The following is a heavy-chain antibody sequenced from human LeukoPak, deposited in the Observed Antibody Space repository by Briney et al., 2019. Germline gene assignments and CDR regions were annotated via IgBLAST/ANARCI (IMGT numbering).Heavy chain of an antibody. CDR1: GYTXTGYY. J-gene: IGHJ4*02. D-gene: IGHD5-18*01. CDR2: INPNSGGT. CDR3: ARDIEVDTAMVPGY. Sequence: ASVKVSCKASGYTXTGYYMHWVRQAPGQGLEWMGWINPNSGGTNYAQKFQGRVTMTRDTSISTAYMELSRLRSDDTAVYYCARDIEVDTAMVPGYWGQGTLVTVSS. V-gene: IGHV1-2*02.